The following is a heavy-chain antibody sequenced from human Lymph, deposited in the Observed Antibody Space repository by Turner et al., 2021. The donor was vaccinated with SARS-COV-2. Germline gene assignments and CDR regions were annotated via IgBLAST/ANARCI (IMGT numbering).Heavy chain of an antibody. CDR2: IIPILGIA. Sequence: GAEVKKPGSSVKVSCKASGGTFSSYAISWVRQAPGQGLEWMGRIIPILGIANYEQKFQGRVTITADKSTSTAYMELSSLRSEDTAVYYCARGRRDSYSGSYYSWFDPWGQGTLVTVSS. CDR1: GGTFSSYA. CDR3: ARGRRDSYSGSYYSWFDP. J-gene: IGHJ5*02. D-gene: IGHD1-26*01. V-gene: IGHV1-69*04.